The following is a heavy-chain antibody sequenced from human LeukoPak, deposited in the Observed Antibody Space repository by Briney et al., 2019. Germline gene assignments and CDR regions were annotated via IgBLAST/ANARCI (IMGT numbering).Heavy chain of an antibody. D-gene: IGHD4-17*01. Sequence: GGSLRLSCAASGFTFSSYEMNWVRQAPGKGLEWVSYISSSGSTIHYADSVKGRFTISRDNAKNSLYLQMNSLRAEDTAVYYCARDDYGDYEPFDIWGQGTMVTVSS. CDR2: ISSSGSTI. CDR1: GFTFSSYE. J-gene: IGHJ3*02. CDR3: ARDDYGDYEPFDI. V-gene: IGHV3-48*03.